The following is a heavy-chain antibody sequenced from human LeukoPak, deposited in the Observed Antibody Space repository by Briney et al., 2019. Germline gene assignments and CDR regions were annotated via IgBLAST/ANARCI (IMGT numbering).Heavy chain of an antibody. D-gene: IGHD6-13*01. CDR2: IYSGGST. J-gene: IGHJ4*02. Sequence: GRSLRLSCAASGFTFADYAMHWVRQAPGKGLEWVSVIYSGGSTYYADSVKGRFTISRDNSKNTLYLQMNSLRAEDTAVYYCARRARRQQPFDYWGQGTLVTVSS. V-gene: IGHV3-66*01. CDR1: GFTFADYA. CDR3: ARRARRQQPFDY.